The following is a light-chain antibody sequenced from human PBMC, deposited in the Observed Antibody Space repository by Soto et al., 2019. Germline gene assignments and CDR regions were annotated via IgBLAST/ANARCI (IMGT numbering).Light chain of an antibody. J-gene: IGLJ1*01. V-gene: IGLV2-14*03. CDR3: VSCTSSTTYV. CDR1: SSDVGGSNF. CDR2: DVA. Sequence: QSALTQPASVSASPGQSITISCTGTSSDVGGSNFVSWYQQHPGKPPKLIIYDVATRPSGVSNRFSGSKSGSTASLIISRLQTEDEADYYFVSCTSSTTYVFGSGTQVTVL.